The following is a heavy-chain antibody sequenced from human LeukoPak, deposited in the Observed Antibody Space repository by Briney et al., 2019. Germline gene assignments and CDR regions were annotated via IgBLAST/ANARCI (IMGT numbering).Heavy chain of an antibody. CDR3: AREGHYGAIDY. CDR2: IYTSGST. D-gene: IGHD4/OR15-4a*01. CDR1: GGSISSYY. J-gene: IGHJ4*02. Sequence: SETLSLTCTVSGGSISSYYWSWVRQPAGKGLEWIGRIYTSGSTNYNPSLKSRVTMSVDTSKNQFSLKLSSVTAADTAVYYRAREGHYGAIDYWGQGTLVTVSS. V-gene: IGHV4-4*07.